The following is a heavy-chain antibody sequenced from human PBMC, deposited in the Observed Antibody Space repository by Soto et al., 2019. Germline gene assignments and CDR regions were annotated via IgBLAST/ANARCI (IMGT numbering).Heavy chain of an antibody. V-gene: IGHV3-23*01. Sequence: GGSLRLSCAASGFAFGAYAMTWVRQAPGKGLEWVSVISGAGGNTYYADSVKGRFTVFRDNSKKMLYLEMNSLRVEDTAIYYCAKDPVPQLLPSWWFDPWGQGTRVTVSS. CDR3: AKDPVPQLLPSWWFDP. CDR1: GFAFGAYA. J-gene: IGHJ5*02. CDR2: ISGAGGNT. D-gene: IGHD2-2*01.